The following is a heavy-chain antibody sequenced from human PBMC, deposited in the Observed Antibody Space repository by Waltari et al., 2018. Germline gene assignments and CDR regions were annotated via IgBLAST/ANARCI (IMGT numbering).Heavy chain of an antibody. D-gene: IGHD1-1*01. CDR2: ITGSSAII. V-gene: IGHV3-48*02. J-gene: IGHJ6*03. CDR3: ARVGANYNDVQFMDV. Sequence: DVQLVESGGGVVQPGGSLRLSCVDSGISFSTYSFNWVRQAPGKGLEWLSYITGSSAIIHYSDSVKGRFTISRDNAKSTLYLQMNSLRDEDTAVYYCARVGANYNDVQFMDVWGKGTTVTVSS. CDR1: GISFSTYS.